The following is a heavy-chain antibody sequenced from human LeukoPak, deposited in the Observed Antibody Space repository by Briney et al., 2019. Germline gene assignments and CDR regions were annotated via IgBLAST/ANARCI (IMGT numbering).Heavy chain of an antibody. D-gene: IGHD4-17*01. Sequence: GGSLRLSCAASGFSLIDNYMSWIRQAPGKGLEWVSYISSSGTTIYYADSVKGRFTISRDHAKNSLYLQMNSLRAEDTAVFYCARVNVAYGDHRGLLGHALDIWGQGTMVTVSS. CDR3: ARVNVAYGDHRGLLGHALDI. CDR2: ISSSGTTI. J-gene: IGHJ3*02. CDR1: GFSLIDNY. V-gene: IGHV3-11*01.